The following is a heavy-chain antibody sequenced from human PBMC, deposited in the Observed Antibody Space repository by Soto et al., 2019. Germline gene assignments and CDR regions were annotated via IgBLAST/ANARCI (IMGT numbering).Heavy chain of an antibody. Sequence: QVQLQESGPGLVKPSETLSLTCTVSGGSISGYYWSWIRQPPGKGLEWIGYIYYSGSTKYNPSLKSRVTISVDTSKNQFSLKLSSVTAADTAVYYCARRYGSGFDYWGQGTLVTVSS. V-gene: IGHV4-59*08. CDR2: IYYSGST. D-gene: IGHD3-10*01. CDR3: ARRYGSGFDY. CDR1: GGSISGYY. J-gene: IGHJ4*02.